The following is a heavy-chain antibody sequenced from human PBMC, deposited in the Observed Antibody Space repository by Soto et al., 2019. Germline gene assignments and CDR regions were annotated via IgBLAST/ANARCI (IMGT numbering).Heavy chain of an antibody. CDR1: GGSISSSNW. J-gene: IGHJ3*02. D-gene: IGHD3-22*01. CDR2: IYHSGST. CDR3: ASPGFYDSSGYSHDAFDI. V-gene: IGHV4-4*02. Sequence: QVQLQESGPGLVKPSGTLSLTCAVSGGSISSSNWLSWVRQPPGKGLEWIGEIYHSGSTNYNPSLKSRVTISVDKSKNQFSLKLSSVTAADTAVYYCASPGFYDSSGYSHDAFDIWGQGTMVTVSS.